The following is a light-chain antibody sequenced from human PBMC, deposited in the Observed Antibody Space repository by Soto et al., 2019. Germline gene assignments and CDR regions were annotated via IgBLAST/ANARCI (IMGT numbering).Light chain of an antibody. CDR3: AAWDDSLNGGV. V-gene: IGLV1-44*01. J-gene: IGLJ3*02. Sequence: QSVLTQSPSASGTPGQRVTISCSGSSSNIGSNSVNWYQQLPGTAPRLLIYSNNQRRSGVPDRFSGSKSGTSASLATSGLQSEDEADYYCAAWDDSLNGGVFGGGTKVTVL. CDR2: SNN. CDR1: SSNIGSNS.